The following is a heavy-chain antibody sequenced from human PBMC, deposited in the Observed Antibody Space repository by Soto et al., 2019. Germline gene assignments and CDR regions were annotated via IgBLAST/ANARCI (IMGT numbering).Heavy chain of an antibody. J-gene: IGHJ4*02. D-gene: IGHD5-12*01. V-gene: IGHV1-69*06. CDR2: LIPLFGTT. CDR3: ARGPKWRYRFDS. CDR1: GGTFSGHA. Sequence: QVQLVQSGAEVKKPGSSVKVSCEASGGTFSGHAISWVRQAPGQGPEWMGGLIPLFGTTQHAQNFQGRLTITADKSTSTAYMELTSLRFDDPAISYCARGPKWRYRFDSGGQGTLVTVS.